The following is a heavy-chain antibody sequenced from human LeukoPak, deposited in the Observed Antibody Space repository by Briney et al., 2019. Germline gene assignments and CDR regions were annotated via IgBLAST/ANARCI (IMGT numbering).Heavy chain of an antibody. D-gene: IGHD3-22*01. CDR1: GFTFSSYS. CDR2: ISSSSSYI. J-gene: IGHJ4*02. CDR3: ARDLRHYYDSSGYFS. Sequence: GGSLRLSCAASGFTFSSYSMNWVRQAPGKGLEWVSSISSSSSYIYYADSVKGRFTISRDNAKNSLYLQMNGLRAEDTAVYYCARDLRHYYDSSGYFSWGQGTLVTVSS. V-gene: IGHV3-21*01.